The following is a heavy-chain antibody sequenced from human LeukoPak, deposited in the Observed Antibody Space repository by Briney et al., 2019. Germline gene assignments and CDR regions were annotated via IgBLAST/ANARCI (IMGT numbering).Heavy chain of an antibody. Sequence: GGSLRLSCAASGFTLSSYWVSWCRQAPGKGLEWVANIKQGGSEKYYVDAVKGRFTIARDNDKNSLYLQMNSLRAEDTAVYYCARVRYFDWLSFDYWGQGTLVTVSS. CDR1: GFTLSSYW. CDR3: ARVRYFDWLSFDY. D-gene: IGHD3-9*01. V-gene: IGHV3-7*01. CDR2: IKQGGSEK. J-gene: IGHJ4*02.